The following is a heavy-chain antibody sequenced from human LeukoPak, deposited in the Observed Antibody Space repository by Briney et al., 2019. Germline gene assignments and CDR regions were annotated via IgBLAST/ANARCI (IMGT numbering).Heavy chain of an antibody. CDR3: ARDGGIAAAGFDY. CDR2: ISAYSSNT. D-gene: IGHD6-13*01. Sequence: ASVKVSCKASGYTFTNYGISWVRQAPGQGLEWMGWISAYSSNTDYTQNLQGRVTMTTDTSTSTAYMELRSLRSDDTAIYYCARDGGIAAAGFDYWGQGTMVTVSS. J-gene: IGHJ4*02. V-gene: IGHV1-18*01. CDR1: GYTFTNYG.